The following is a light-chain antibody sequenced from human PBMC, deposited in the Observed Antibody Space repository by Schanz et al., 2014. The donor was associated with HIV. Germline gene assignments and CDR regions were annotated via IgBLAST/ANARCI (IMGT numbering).Light chain of an antibody. Sequence: EIVMTQSPATLSVSPGERATLSCRASQSVSSNLAWYQQKSGQAPRLLIYGASTRATGIPDRFGGSGSGTEFTLTISRLEPEDFAVYYCQQYGSSPLTFGGGTKVEIK. CDR3: QQYGSSPLT. V-gene: IGKV3D-15*01. CDR1: QSVSSN. CDR2: GAS. J-gene: IGKJ4*01.